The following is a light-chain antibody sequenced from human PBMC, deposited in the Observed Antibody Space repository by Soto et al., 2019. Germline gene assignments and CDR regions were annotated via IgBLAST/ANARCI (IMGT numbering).Light chain of an antibody. Sequence: EIVLTQSPATLSSFPGDRVTLSCRASQYINTRLAWYQHRPGQAPRLLIYGASTRATDIPARFSGSGSGTEFTLTISSLQSEDFAEYHCQQYNNWPQTFGQGTKVDIK. CDR2: GAS. V-gene: IGKV3-15*01. J-gene: IGKJ1*01. CDR1: QYINTR. CDR3: QQYNNWPQT.